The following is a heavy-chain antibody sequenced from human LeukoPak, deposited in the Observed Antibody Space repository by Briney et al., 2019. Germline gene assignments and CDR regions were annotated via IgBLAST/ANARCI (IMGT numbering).Heavy chain of an antibody. CDR2: INPNSGGT. V-gene: IGHV1-2*02. Sequence: ASVKISCKASGYTFTGYYMHWVRQAPGQGLEWMGWINPNSGGTNYAQKFQGRVTMTRDTSISTAYMELSRLRSDDTAVYYCARDSVVVPATIKYHYYMDVWGKGTTVTVSS. CDR3: ARDSVVVPATIKYHYYMDV. D-gene: IGHD2-2*01. CDR1: GYTFTGYY. J-gene: IGHJ6*03.